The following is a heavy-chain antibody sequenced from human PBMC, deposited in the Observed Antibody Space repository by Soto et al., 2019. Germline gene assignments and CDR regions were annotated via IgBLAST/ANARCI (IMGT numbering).Heavy chain of an antibody. Sequence: EVQLVESGGGLVQPGGSLRVPCAASGFTFSRYWMHWGRQAPGKGLLWVSRINSDGSRTSYADSVKGRFTLSRDNAKNTLYLQMNSLRAEDTAIYYCARRGAVAGLHNWGQGTLVTVSS. V-gene: IGHV3-74*01. CDR1: GFTFSRYW. D-gene: IGHD6-19*01. J-gene: IGHJ4*02. CDR3: ARRGAVAGLHN. CDR2: INSDGSRT.